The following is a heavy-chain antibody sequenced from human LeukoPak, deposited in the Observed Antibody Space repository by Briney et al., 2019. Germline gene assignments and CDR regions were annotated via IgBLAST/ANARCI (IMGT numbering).Heavy chain of an antibody. CDR3: ARGSRRDGYNYFGY. Sequence: PSETLSLTCTVSGGSISSYYWSWIRQPPGKGLEWIGYIYYSGSTNYNPSLKSRVTISVDTSKNQFSLKLSSVTAADTAVYYCARGSRRDGYNYFGYWGQGTLVTVSS. CDR1: GGSISSYY. V-gene: IGHV4-59*01. D-gene: IGHD5-24*01. J-gene: IGHJ4*02. CDR2: IYYSGST.